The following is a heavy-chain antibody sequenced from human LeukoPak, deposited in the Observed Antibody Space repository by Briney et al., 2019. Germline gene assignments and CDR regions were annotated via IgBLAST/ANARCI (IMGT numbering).Heavy chain of an antibody. CDR2: MNPNSGNT. Sequence: ASVKVSCKASGYTFTSYDINWVRQATGQGLEWMGWMNPNSGNTGYAQKFQGRVTITRNTSISTAYMELSGLRSEDTAVYYCARAGYDSSGYYVSFDYWGQGTLVTVSS. V-gene: IGHV1-8*01. CDR1: GYTFTSYD. CDR3: ARAGYDSSGYYVSFDY. J-gene: IGHJ4*02. D-gene: IGHD3-22*01.